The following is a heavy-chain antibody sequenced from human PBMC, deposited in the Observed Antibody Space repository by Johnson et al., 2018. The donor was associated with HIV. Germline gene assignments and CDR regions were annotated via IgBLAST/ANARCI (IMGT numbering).Heavy chain of an antibody. CDR1: GFTVSSNY. V-gene: IGHV3-66*02. Sequence: VQLVESGGGVVRPGGSLRLSCAASGFTVSSNYMNWVRQAPGKGLEWVSVIFSDGTTYYAGSVKGRFTISRDNSKNTLYLQMNSLRAEDTAVYYCAGAPTYYNFWSGTSGAFDIWGQGTMVTVSS. J-gene: IGHJ3*02. D-gene: IGHD3-3*01. CDR2: IFSDGTT. CDR3: AGAPTYYNFWSGTSGAFDI.